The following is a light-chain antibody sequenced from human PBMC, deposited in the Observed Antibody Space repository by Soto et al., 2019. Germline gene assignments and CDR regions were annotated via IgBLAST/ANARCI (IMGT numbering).Light chain of an antibody. CDR2: GVS. J-gene: IGKJ4*01. Sequence: EIVLTQSPGTVSLSPGERATLSCRASQSVTSSYLAWYQQKPGQAPRPLIYGVSSRATGIPDRFSGSGAGTDFTLTIRRMETEDFAVYYCQQYGDSPLTFGGGTKVDSK. CDR1: QSVTSSY. V-gene: IGKV3-20*01. CDR3: QQYGDSPLT.